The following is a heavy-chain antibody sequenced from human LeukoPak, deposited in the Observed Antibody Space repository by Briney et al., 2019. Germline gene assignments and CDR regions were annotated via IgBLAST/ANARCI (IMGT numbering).Heavy chain of an antibody. J-gene: IGHJ4*02. Sequence: PGGSLRLSCAVSGFTFSSYWMSWVRQAPGKGLEWVANIKQDGSEKYYVDSVKGRFTISRDNAKNSLYLQMNSLRAEDTAVYYCAKDHDFGQQQLVHYFDYWGQGTLVTVSS. V-gene: IGHV3-7*03. D-gene: IGHD6-13*01. CDR1: GFTFSSYW. CDR3: AKDHDFGQQQLVHYFDY. CDR2: IKQDGSEK.